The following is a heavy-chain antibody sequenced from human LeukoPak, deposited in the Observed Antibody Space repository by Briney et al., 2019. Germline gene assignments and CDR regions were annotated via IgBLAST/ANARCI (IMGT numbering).Heavy chain of an antibody. Sequence: ESGPTLVNPTQTLTLTCTFSGFSLNTGGVGVGWIRQPPGKALEWLALIYWNDDKDYSPSQKGRLTITKDTSKDQVILTMANMDPVDTATYYCARLRYSSSPNWFDPWGQGTLVTVSS. CDR1: GFSLNTGGVG. CDR2: IYWNDDK. D-gene: IGHD6-13*01. CDR3: ARLRYSSSPNWFDP. V-gene: IGHV2-5*01. J-gene: IGHJ5*02.